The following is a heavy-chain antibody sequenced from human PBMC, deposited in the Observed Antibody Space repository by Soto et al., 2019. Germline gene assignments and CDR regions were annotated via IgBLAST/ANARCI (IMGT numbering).Heavy chain of an antibody. CDR1: GGSFGNSA. CDR2: FIPVYRTL. Sequence: QVQLVQSGAEVKKPGSSVKVSCKASGGSFGNSAINWVRQTPGQGLEWLGGFIPVYRTLNYAQKFQGRVTITADESTGTAYMRLSSLASDDTAVYYCATGVIWIGYFTVDSWGQGTRVTASS. J-gene: IGHJ4*02. V-gene: IGHV1-69*01. CDR3: ATGVIWIGYFTVDS. D-gene: IGHD3-3*01.